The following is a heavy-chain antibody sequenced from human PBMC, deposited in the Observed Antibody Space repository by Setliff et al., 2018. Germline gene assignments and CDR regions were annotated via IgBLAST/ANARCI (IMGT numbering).Heavy chain of an antibody. Sequence: QPGGSLRLSCAASRFTFSNYAMSWVRQAPGKGLEWVSAISASGRTTYSADSVKGRFTISRDNSKNTLSLQMNSLRAEDTAVYYCAKDIRGVGATPLDYWGQGTLVTVSS. CDR2: ISASGRTT. V-gene: IGHV3-23*01. J-gene: IGHJ4*02. CDR1: RFTFSNYA. D-gene: IGHD1-26*01. CDR3: AKDIRGVGATPLDY.